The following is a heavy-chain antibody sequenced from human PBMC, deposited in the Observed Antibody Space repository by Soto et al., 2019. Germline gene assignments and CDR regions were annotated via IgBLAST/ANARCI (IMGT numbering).Heavy chain of an antibody. CDR1: GDTVSSNTAT. D-gene: IGHD6-13*01. Sequence: PSQTLSLTCAISGDTVSSNTATWNWIRQSPSRGLEWLGSTYYRSKWYNDYALSVKSRITINPDTSKNQFSLQLNSVTPEDTAVYYCARDHEQVVSGFDSWGQGTQVTVSS. CDR3: ARDHEQVVSGFDS. V-gene: IGHV6-1*01. J-gene: IGHJ4*02. CDR2: TYYRSKWYN.